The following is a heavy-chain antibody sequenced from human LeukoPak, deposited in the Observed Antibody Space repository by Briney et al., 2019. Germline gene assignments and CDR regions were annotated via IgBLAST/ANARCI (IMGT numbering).Heavy chain of an antibody. CDR1: GYTFTSYG. CDR2: VSPNSANT. J-gene: IGHJ4*02. D-gene: IGHD3-22*01. V-gene: IGHV1-8*02. CDR3: AIKLSSGGY. Sequence: GASVKVSCKASGYTFTSYGISWVRQAPGQGLEWMGWVSPNSANTAYAQKFQGRVTMTRNTSISTAYMELSSLRSEDTAVYYCAIKLSSGGYWGQGTLVTVSS.